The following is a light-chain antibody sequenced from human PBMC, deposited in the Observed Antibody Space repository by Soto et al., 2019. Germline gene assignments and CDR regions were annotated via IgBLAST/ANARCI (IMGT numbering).Light chain of an antibody. CDR1: QSVTSN. CDR2: GAS. J-gene: IGKJ4*01. V-gene: IGKV3-15*01. CDR3: QQYNNWPPLT. Sequence: EIVMTQSPATLSVSPGERATLSCRASQSVTSNLAWYQQKPGQAPRLLIYGASIRATGNPARFSGSGSGTEFTLTISSLQSEDFAVYYCQQYNNWPPLTFGGGTKVEI.